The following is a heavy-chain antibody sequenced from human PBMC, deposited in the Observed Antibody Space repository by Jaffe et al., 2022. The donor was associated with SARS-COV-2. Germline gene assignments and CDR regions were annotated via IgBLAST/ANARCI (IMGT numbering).Heavy chain of an antibody. J-gene: IGHJ4*02. CDR1: GFTFSSYS. D-gene: IGHD3-22*01. Sequence: EVQLVESGGGLVKPGGSLRLSCAASGFTFSSYSMNWVRQAPGKGLEWVSSISSSSSYIYYADSVKGRFTISRDNAKNSLYLQMNSLRAEDTAVYYCARPSLRYDSSVPDYWGQGTLVTVSS. V-gene: IGHV3-21*01. CDR2: ISSSSSYI. CDR3: ARPSLRYDSSVPDY.